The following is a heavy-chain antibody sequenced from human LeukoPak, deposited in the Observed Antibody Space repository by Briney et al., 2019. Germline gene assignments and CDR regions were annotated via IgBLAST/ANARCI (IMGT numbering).Heavy chain of an antibody. Sequence: GGSLRLSCAASGFTFSSYAMSWVRQAPGKGLEWVSAISGSGGSTYYADSVKGRFTISRDNSKNTLYLQMNSLRAEDTAVYYCASRYFDWLNPPFDYWGQGTLVTVSS. CDR2: ISGSGGST. J-gene: IGHJ4*02. V-gene: IGHV3-23*01. CDR1: GFTFSSYA. CDR3: ASRYFDWLNPPFDY. D-gene: IGHD3-9*01.